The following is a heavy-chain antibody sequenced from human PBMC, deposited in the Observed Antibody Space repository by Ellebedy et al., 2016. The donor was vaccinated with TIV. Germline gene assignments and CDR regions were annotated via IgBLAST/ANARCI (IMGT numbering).Heavy chain of an antibody. CDR2: ISGRSGNI. Sequence: ASVKVSXKASGYIFTSNGIGWVRQAPGQGLEWMGWISGRSGNIVHAQKFQGRVTMTRDTSISTAYMELSSLSSEDTAVYFCARNLASTGNFDYWGQGTLVTVSS. CDR1: GYIFTSNG. D-gene: IGHD1-1*01. V-gene: IGHV1-18*01. J-gene: IGHJ4*02. CDR3: ARNLASTGNFDY.